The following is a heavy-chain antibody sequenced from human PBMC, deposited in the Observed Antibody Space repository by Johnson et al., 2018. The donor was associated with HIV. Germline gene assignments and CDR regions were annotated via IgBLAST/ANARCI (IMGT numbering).Heavy chain of an antibody. CDR2: ITFEGSDK. V-gene: IGHV3-30*18. CDR3: AKDVSVVTPSGSFDI. Sequence: QVQLVESGGGVVQPGRPLRLSCAASGFTFSNYGMHWVRQAPGKGLEWVAVITFEGSDKYYADSVKGRVTISRDDSKNTLYLRLNSLRPEDSAVYYCAKDVSVVTPSGSFDIWGQGTRVTVSS. D-gene: IGHD4-23*01. CDR1: GFTFSNYG. J-gene: IGHJ3*02.